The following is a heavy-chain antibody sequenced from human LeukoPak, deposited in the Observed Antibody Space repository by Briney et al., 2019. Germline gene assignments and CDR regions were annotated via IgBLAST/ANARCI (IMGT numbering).Heavy chain of an antibody. V-gene: IGHV1-24*01. J-gene: IGHJ5*02. CDR3: ATSRERFLEWFDPPAT. CDR2: FDPEDGET. Sequence: GASVKVSCKVSGYTLTELSMHWVRQAPGKGLEWMGGFDPEDGETIYAQKFQGRVTMTEDTSTDTAYMELSSLRSEDTAVYYCATSRERFLEWFDPPATWGQGTLVTVSS. D-gene: IGHD3-3*01. CDR1: GYTLTELS.